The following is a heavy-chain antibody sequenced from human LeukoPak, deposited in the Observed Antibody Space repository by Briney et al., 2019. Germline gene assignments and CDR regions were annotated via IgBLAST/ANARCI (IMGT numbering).Heavy chain of an antibody. CDR2: IYTSGSI. D-gene: IGHD4-17*01. CDR3: ARDDYGDYQLRLGMDV. V-gene: IGHV4-4*07. CDR1: GGSISSYY. Sequence: KTSETLSLTCTVSGGSISSYYWSWIRQPAGKGLEWIGRIYTSGSINYNPSLKSRVTMSVDTSKNQFSLKLSSVTAADTAVYYCARDDYGDYQLRLGMDVWGQGTTVTVSS. J-gene: IGHJ6*02.